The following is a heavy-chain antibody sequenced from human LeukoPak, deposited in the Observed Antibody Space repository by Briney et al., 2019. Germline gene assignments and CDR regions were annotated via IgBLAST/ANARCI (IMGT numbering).Heavy chain of an antibody. V-gene: IGHV4-39*07. Sequence: PSETLSLTCTVSGGSISSNTYYWGWIRQPPGKGLEWIGSIYYSGSTYYNPSLKSRVTISVDTSKNQFSLKLSSVTAADTAVYYCARGAAAAGRVYYYYYYMDVWGKGTTVTVSS. CDR3: ARGAAAAGRVYYYYYYMDV. CDR1: GGSISSNTYY. CDR2: IYYSGST. J-gene: IGHJ6*03. D-gene: IGHD6-13*01.